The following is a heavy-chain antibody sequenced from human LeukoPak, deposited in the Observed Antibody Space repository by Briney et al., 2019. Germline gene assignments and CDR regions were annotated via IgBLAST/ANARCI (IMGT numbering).Heavy chain of an antibody. CDR2: IHPRSGET. J-gene: IGHJ4*02. Sequence: GASVKVSCEASGYTFTSYGISWVRQAPGQGLEWMGWIHPRSGETNYAYKFRGRVTMTRDTSISTTYMDLGSLGSDDTAVYYCARDGEYGTGSYYRGCFDYWGQGTLVTVSS. CDR3: ARDGEYGTGSYYRGCFDY. CDR1: GYTFTSYG. V-gene: IGHV1-2*02. D-gene: IGHD3-10*01.